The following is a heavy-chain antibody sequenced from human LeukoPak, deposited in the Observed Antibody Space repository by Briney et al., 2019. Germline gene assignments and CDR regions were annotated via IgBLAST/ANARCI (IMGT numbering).Heavy chain of an antibody. D-gene: IGHD1/OR15-1a*01. CDR2: ISSSSSTI. V-gene: IGHV3-48*02. J-gene: IGHJ3*02. CDR3: ASGRWEQLKEHAFVI. Sequence: PGGSLRLSCAASGFTFSLYSLNWVRQAPGKRLEWVSYISSSSSTIYYADSVKGRFTISRYNAKNSLYLQMNSLRDEDTAVYYCASGRWEQLKEHAFVIWGQGTMVTVSS. CDR1: GFTFSLYS.